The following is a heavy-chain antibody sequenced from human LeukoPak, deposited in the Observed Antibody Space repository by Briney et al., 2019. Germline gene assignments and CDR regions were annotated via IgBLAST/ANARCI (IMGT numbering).Heavy chain of an antibody. D-gene: IGHD2-2*01. CDR1: GFTFSTFA. V-gene: IGHV3-23*01. J-gene: IGHJ4*02. CDR3: AKDGAGSQSYCSSTSCYVDY. Sequence: GGSLRLSCEASGFTFSTFAMIWVRQPPGKGLEWVSSIFPSGGEIHYADSVRGRFTISRDNSKNTLYLQMNSLRAEDTAVYYCAKDGAGSQSYCSSTSCYVDYWGQGTLVTVSS. CDR2: IFPSGGEI.